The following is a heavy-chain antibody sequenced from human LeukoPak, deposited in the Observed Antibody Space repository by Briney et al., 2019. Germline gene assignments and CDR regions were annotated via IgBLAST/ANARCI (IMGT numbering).Heavy chain of an antibody. Sequence: PGRSLRLSCTVSGFTLSTYSMHWLRQAPGKGLEWVTVISDDGGRKYYTDSVKGRFTVSRDNSKNTLYLQMNSLRADDTAVYYCAKAHPGFDYWGQGTLVTVSS. CDR2: ISDDGGRK. J-gene: IGHJ4*02. CDR3: AKAHPGFDY. V-gene: IGHV3-30*04. CDR1: GFTLSTYS.